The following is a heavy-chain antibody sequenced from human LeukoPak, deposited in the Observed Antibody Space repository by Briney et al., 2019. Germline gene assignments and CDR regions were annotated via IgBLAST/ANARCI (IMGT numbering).Heavy chain of an antibody. CDR2: IYYSETT. CDR1: GGSISRNY. J-gene: IGHJ4*02. D-gene: IGHD6-6*01. V-gene: IGHV4-59*01. Sequence: PSETLSLTCTVSGGSISRNYWNWIRQPPGKGLEWIGNIYYSETTNYNPSLKSRVSISVDTSKNRLSLNLISMTAADTAVYYCARAGQFISARPITFDYWGQGSLVTVSS. CDR3: ARAGQFISARPITFDY.